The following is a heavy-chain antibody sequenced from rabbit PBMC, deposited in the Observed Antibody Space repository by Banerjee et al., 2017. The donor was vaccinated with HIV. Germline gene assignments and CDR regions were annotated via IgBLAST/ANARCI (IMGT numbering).Heavy chain of an antibody. J-gene: IGHJ4*01. CDR3: ARTTGYLDDGDGYFKL. Sequence: QSLEESGGDLVKPGAFLTLSCTASGFTLSSYWIYWVRQAPGKGLEWIAYISDGSTYYATWAKGRFTISETSSTTVTLQMTSLTAADTATYFCARTTGYLDDGDGYFKLWGPGTLVT. CDR2: ISDGST. V-gene: IGHV1S40*01. CDR1: GFTLSSYW. D-gene: IGHD2-1*01.